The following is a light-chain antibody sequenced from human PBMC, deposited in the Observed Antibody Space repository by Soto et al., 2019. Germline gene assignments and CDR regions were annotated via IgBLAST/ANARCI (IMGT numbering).Light chain of an antibody. CDR2: GAS. V-gene: IGKV3-15*01. CDR1: QSVGSN. CDR3: QQYNNWPPM. Sequence: EIVMTQSPATLSVSPGDGATLSCRASQSVGSNLAWYQQKPGQPPRLLISGASTRATGIPARFSGSGSGTEFPLTISSLQSEDFAVYYCQQYNNWPPMFGQGNKVEIK. J-gene: IGKJ1*01.